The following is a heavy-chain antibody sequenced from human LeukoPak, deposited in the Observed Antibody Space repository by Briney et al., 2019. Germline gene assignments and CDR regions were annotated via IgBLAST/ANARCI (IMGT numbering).Heavy chain of an antibody. CDR3: ARDSAGAVWAFDI. CDR1: GFTFSSYA. V-gene: IGHV3-30-3*01. D-gene: IGHD3-16*01. Sequence: GGSLRLSCAASGFTFSSYAMHWVRQAPGKGLEGVAVISYDGSNKYYVDSVKGRFTISRDNSKNTLYLQMNSLRAEDTAVYYCARDSAGAVWAFDIWGQGTMVTVSS. CDR2: ISYDGSNK. J-gene: IGHJ3*02.